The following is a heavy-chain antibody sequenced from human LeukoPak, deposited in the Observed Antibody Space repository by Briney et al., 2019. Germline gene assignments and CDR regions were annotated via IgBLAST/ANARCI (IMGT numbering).Heavy chain of an antibody. V-gene: IGHV1-69*05. CDR3: ASPYCSSTGCYTGYYYYYMDV. J-gene: IGHJ6*03. Sequence: SVKVSCKASGCTFSSYAINWVRQAPGQGLEWMGGIIPIFGTANYAQKFQGRVTITTDESTSTAYMELSSLRSEDTAVYYCASPYCSSTGCYTGYYYYYMDVWGKGTTVTVSS. CDR2: IIPIFGTA. D-gene: IGHD2-2*02. CDR1: GCTFSSYA.